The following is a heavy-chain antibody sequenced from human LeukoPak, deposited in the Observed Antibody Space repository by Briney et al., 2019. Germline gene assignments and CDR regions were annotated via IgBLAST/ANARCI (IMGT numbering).Heavy chain of an antibody. CDR2: IKQDGSEK. Sequence: GGSLRLSCAASGFTFSSYWMSWVRQAQGKGLEWVANIKQDGSEKYYVDSVRGRFTISRDNAKNSLYLQMNSLRAEDTAVYYCARESPKTVYYYDSSGSYMGAFDIWGQGTMVTVSS. J-gene: IGHJ3*02. CDR1: GFTFSSYW. V-gene: IGHV3-7*01. CDR3: ARESPKTVYYYDSSGSYMGAFDI. D-gene: IGHD3-22*01.